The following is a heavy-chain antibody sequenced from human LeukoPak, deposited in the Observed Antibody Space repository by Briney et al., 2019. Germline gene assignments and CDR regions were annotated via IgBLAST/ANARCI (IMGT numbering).Heavy chain of an antibody. D-gene: IGHD1-14*01. CDR3: ARRFIFRNRGYFDY. CDR1: GGSISSGGYY. Sequence: SETLSLTCTVSGGSISSGGYYWSWIRQPPGKGLEWIGYIYHSGSTYYNPSLKSRVTISVDRSKNQFSLKLSSVTAADTAVYYCARRFIFRNRGYFDYWGQGTWSPSPQ. CDR2: IYHSGST. J-gene: IGHJ4*02. V-gene: IGHV4-30-2*01.